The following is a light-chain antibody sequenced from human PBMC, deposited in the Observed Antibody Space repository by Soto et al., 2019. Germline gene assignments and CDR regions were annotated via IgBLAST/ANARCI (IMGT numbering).Light chain of an antibody. CDR2: GAS. Sequence: IVMTQSPATLSVSPGERAKPSLSYSQSVSSNIAWYQQKPGQAPRLLIYGASTRATGIPARFSGSGSGTEFTLTISSLQSEDFAVYYCQQYNNWPQWTFGQGTKVDNK. V-gene: IGKV3-15*01. CDR3: QQYNNWPQWT. CDR1: QSVSSN. J-gene: IGKJ1*01.